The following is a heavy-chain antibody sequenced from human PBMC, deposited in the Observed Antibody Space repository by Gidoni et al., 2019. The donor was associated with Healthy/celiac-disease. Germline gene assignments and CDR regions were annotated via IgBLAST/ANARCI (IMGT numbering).Heavy chain of an antibody. J-gene: IGHJ4*02. V-gene: IGHV4-39*07. CDR1: GGSISSSSYY. CDR3: ARVWYISGWYGGYFDY. CDR2: IYYSGST. Sequence: QLQLQESGPGLVKPSETLSLTCTVSGGSISSSSYYWGWIRQPPGKGLEWIGSIYYSGSTYYNPSLKSRVTISVDTSKNQFSLKLSSVTAADTAVYYCARVWYISGWYGGYFDYWGQGTLVTVSS. D-gene: IGHD6-19*01.